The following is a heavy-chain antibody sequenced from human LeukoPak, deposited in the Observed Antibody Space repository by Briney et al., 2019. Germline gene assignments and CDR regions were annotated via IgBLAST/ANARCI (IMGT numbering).Heavy chain of an antibody. D-gene: IGHD3-10*02. CDR3: ARDYVFAFDY. Sequence: GGSLRLSCAASGFRFSTYSMNWVRQAPGKGLEWISYISHSGSAEHYTDSVKGRFTISRDNAKNALYLQMNSLRAEDTAVYFCARDYVFAFDYWSQGTLVTVSS. CDR1: GFRFSTYS. J-gene: IGHJ4*02. CDR2: ISHSGSAE. V-gene: IGHV3-48*01.